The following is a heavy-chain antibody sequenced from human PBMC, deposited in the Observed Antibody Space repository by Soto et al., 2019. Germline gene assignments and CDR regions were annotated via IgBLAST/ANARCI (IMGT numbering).Heavy chain of an antibody. CDR3: ARILSTRFYMYYYYGMDV. J-gene: IGHJ6*02. CDR2: INHSGST. V-gene: IGHV4-34*01. D-gene: IGHD3-10*02. Sequence: SATLSLTCAVYGGSFSGYYWRWLRQPPGKGLEWIGEINHSGSTNYNPSLKSRVTISVDTSKDQFSLKLSSVTAADTAVYYCARILSTRFYMYYYYGMDVWGQGTTDTVSS. CDR1: GGSFSGYY.